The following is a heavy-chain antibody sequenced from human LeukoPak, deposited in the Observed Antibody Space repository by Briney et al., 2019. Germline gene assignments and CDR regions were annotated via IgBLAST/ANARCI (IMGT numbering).Heavy chain of an antibody. V-gene: IGHV4-59*01. CDR2: NYYSGST. CDR3: ARDGPVGAGDY. J-gene: IGHJ4*02. D-gene: IGHD1-26*01. CDR1: GGSISSYY. Sequence: SDTLSLTCTVSGGSISSYYWSCIRQPPGKGLEWIGHNYYSGSTNYNPSLKSRVTISVDTSKNQFSLKLSSVTAADTAVYYCARDGPVGAGDYWGQGTLVTVSS.